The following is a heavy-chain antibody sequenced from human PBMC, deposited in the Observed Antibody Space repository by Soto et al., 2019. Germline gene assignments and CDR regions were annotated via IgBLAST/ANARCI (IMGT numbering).Heavy chain of an antibody. Sequence: SETLSLTCAVSSGSISSSNWWSWVRQPPGKGLEWIGEIYHSGSTNYNPSLKSRVTISVDKSKNQFSLKLSSVTAADTAVYYCARNSGWPEGALFDYWGQGTLVTVSS. CDR3: ARNSGWPEGALFDY. D-gene: IGHD6-19*01. CDR2: IYHSGST. CDR1: SGSISSSNW. V-gene: IGHV4-4*02. J-gene: IGHJ4*02.